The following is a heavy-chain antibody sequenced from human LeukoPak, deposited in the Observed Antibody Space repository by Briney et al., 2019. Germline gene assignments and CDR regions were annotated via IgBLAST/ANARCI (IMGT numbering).Heavy chain of an antibody. D-gene: IGHD3-10*01. J-gene: IGHJ4*02. V-gene: IGHV3-30*02. CDR2: IPYDGSNK. CDR1: GFAFSRYG. CDR3: ARVFYSGSGSYGGFHY. Sequence: GGSLRLSCAASGFAFSRYGIHWVRQAPGKGLEWVAFIPYDGSNKFYADSVKGRFTISRDNSKNTLYLQMNSLRPEDTAVYYCARVFYSGSGSYGGFHYWGQGTLVTVSS.